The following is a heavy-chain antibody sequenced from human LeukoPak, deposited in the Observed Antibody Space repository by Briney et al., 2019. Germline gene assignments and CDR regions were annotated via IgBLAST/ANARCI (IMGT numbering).Heavy chain of an antibody. CDR2: ISYDGSNK. Sequence: GRSLRLSCAASGFTFSSYAMHWVRQAPGKGLEWVAVISYDGSNKYYADSVKGRFTISRDNSKNTLYLQMNSLRAEDTAVYYCAKAEPDVWGKGTTVTVSS. CDR3: AKAEPDV. CDR1: GFTFSSYA. V-gene: IGHV3-30-3*01. J-gene: IGHJ6*04.